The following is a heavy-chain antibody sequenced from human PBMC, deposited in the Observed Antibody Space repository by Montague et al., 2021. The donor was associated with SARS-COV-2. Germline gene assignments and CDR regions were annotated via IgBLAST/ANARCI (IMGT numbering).Heavy chain of an antibody. Sequence: SETLSLPCTVSAGSVGSRSYYWAWIRQPPGKGLDWIRSIYYSGSTHYNPSLKTRVPISVDTTKNPFSLKLSSVTAADTSVYYCARRGDYGGPRFDYWGQGTLVSVSS. V-gene: IGHV4-39*01. CDR3: ARRGDYGGPRFDY. CDR1: AGSVGSRSYY. CDR2: IYYSGST. J-gene: IGHJ4*02. D-gene: IGHD4-23*01.